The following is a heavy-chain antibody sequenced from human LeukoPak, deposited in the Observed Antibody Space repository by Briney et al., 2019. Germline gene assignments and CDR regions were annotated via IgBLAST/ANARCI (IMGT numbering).Heavy chain of an antibody. J-gene: IGHJ3*02. Sequence: PSETLSLTCTVSGGSIRSAGYYWSWIRQHPEKGLEFIGYIYYSGTTYYNPSLKSRPTMSVDTSNNQFSLNLNSVTAADTAVYYCARDRPVVPAAARWYAFDIWGQGTMVTVSS. CDR2: IYYSGTT. D-gene: IGHD2-2*01. CDR3: ARDRPVVPAAARWYAFDI. CDR1: GGSIRSAGYY. V-gene: IGHV4-31*03.